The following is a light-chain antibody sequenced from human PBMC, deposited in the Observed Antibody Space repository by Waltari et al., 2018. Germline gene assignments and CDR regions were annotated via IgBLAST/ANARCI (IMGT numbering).Light chain of an antibody. CDR2: AAS. Sequence: DIQMTQSPSSLSASVGDRVTITCRAGQDISNSLAWYQHKPGKVPSLLIYAASTLQVGVPSRFSGSGSGTDFTLTISSLQAEDVATYYCQTYNGAPRTFGQGTKVEIK. V-gene: IGKV1-27*01. J-gene: IGKJ1*01. CDR3: QTYNGAPRT. CDR1: QDISNS.